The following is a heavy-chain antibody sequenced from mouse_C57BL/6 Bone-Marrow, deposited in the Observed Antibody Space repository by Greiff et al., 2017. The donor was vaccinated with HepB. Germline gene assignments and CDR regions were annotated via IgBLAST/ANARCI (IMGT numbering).Heavy chain of an antibody. V-gene: IGHV1-82*01. Sequence: QVQLKQSGPKLVKPGASVKISCKASGYAFSSSWMNWVKQRPGKGLEWIGRIYPGDGDTNYNGKFKGKATLTADKSSSTAYMQLSSLTSEDSAVYFCASPYGYDGGYAMDYWGQGTSVIVSS. D-gene: IGHD2-2*01. J-gene: IGHJ4*01. CDR1: GYAFSSSW. CDR2: IYPGDGDT. CDR3: ASPYGYDGGYAMDY.